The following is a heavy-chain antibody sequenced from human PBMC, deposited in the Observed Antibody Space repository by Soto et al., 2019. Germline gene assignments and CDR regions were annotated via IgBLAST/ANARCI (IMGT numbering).Heavy chain of an antibody. J-gene: IGHJ6*02. V-gene: IGHV4-4*07. CDR2: IYTSGST. Sequence: SETLSLTCTVSGGSISSYYWSWIRQPAGKGLEWIGRIYTSGSTNYNPSLKSRVTMSVDTSKNQFSLKLSSVTAADTAVYYCARGTDVLRYFDFSGMDVWGQGTTVTVSS. CDR1: GGSISSYY. D-gene: IGHD3-9*01. CDR3: ARGTDVLRYFDFSGMDV.